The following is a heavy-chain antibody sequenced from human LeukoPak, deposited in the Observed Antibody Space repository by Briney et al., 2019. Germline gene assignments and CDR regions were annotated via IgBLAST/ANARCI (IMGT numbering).Heavy chain of an antibody. D-gene: IGHD3-22*01. CDR1: GYTFTGYY. CDR3: ARDLRFYRHPRETYDTSDRESDY. V-gene: IGHV1-2*02. Sequence: ASVKVSCKASGYTFTGYYMHWVRQAPGQGLEWMGWINPNSGGTNYAQKFQGRVTMTRDTSISTAYMELSRLRSDDTAVYYCARDLRFYRHPRETYDTSDRESDYWGQGTLVTVSS. J-gene: IGHJ4*02. CDR2: INPNSGGT.